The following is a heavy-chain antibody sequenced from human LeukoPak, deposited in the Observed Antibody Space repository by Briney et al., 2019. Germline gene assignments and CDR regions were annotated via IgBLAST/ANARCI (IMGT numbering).Heavy chain of an antibody. D-gene: IGHD3-10*01. Sequence: GGSLRLSCAASGFTFSSYAMHWVRQAPGKGLEWVALISYDGSDKFYTDSVEGRFTISRDNSKNTLYLLMNSLGADDTAQYYCARDHYYGAGTPPGDTFDIWGQGTMVTVSS. CDR2: ISYDGSDK. J-gene: IGHJ3*02. V-gene: IGHV3-30-3*01. CDR3: ARDHYYGAGTPPGDTFDI. CDR1: GFTFSSYA.